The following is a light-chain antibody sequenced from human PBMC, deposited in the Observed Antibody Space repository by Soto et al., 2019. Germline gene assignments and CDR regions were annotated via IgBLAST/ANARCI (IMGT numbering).Light chain of an antibody. CDR3: QQYNNWPRT. CDR2: DAS. V-gene: IGKV3-11*01. J-gene: IGKJ1*01. Sequence: EIVLTQSPATLSLSPGERATLSCRASQSVSSYLAWYQQKAGQAPRLLIYDASNRATGIPARFSGSVSGTDFTLTISSLQSEDFAVYYCQQYNNWPRTFGQGTKVDI. CDR1: QSVSSY.